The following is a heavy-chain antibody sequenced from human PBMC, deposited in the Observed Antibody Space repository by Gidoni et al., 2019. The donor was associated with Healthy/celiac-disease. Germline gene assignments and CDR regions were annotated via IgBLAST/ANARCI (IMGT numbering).Heavy chain of an antibody. Sequence: EVQLLESGGGSVQPGGSLRLSCAASGFTFSSYAMSWVRQAPGKGLEWVAAISGSGGSTYYADSVKGRFTISRDNSKNTLYLQMNSLRAEDTAVYYCAKPPYVWGSYRHPFDYWGQGTLVTVSS. CDR3: AKPPYVWGSYRHPFDY. CDR1: GFTFSSYA. CDR2: ISGSGGST. D-gene: IGHD3-16*02. V-gene: IGHV3-23*01. J-gene: IGHJ4*02.